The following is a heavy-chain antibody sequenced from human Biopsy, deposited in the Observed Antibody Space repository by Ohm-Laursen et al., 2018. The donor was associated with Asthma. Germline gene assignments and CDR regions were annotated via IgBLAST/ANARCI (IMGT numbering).Heavy chain of an antibody. D-gene: IGHD3-22*01. V-gene: IGHV4-39*01. CDR2: MYHGGSP. J-gene: IGHJ4*02. CDR3: VRHQYSSSWSTFDY. CDR1: GGSITSSSYY. Sequence: SETLSLTWTVSGGSITSSSYYWGRIRQPPGKGMEWIGSMYHGGSPYYHPSLKSRATISVDTSKNQLSLKMSSVTAADTAVYFCVRHQYSSSWSTFDYWGQGALVTVSS.